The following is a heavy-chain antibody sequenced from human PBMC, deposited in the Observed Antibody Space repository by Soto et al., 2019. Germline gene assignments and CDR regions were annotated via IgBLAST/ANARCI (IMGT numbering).Heavy chain of an antibody. CDR1: GFSVSTSGVG. Sequence: SGPTLVNPTQTLTLTCTFSGFSVSTSGVGGGWIRRPPGKALEWLAFIFWNDDKRYRQSLESRLTITKDSSKNQVVLTVTNVDPVDTATYYCAHSVYDSSGYYYFDSWGQGILVTVS. CDR2: IFWNDDK. CDR3: AHSVYDSSGYYYFDS. D-gene: IGHD3-22*01. V-gene: IGHV2-5*01. J-gene: IGHJ4*02.